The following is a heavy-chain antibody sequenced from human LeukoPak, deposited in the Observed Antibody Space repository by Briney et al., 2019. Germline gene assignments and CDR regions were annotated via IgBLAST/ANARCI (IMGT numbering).Heavy chain of an antibody. CDR3: ARDQEGFDY. CDR2: IYPRDGST. V-gene: IGHV1-46*01. Sequence: ASVNVSCKASGYTFTSNYIHWVRQAPGQGLEWMGMIYPRDGSTSYAQKFQGRVTVTRDTSTSTVHMELSGLRSEDTAVYYCARDQEGFDYWGQGTLVTVSS. CDR1: GYTFTSNY. J-gene: IGHJ4*02.